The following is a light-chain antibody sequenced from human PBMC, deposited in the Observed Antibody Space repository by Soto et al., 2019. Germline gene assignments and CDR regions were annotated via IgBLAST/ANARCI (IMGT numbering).Light chain of an antibody. J-gene: IGKJ5*01. CDR2: KAS. V-gene: IGKV1-5*03. CDR1: QSISSW. CDR3: QQYNSYPIT. Sequence: DIQMTQSPSTLSASVGDRVTITCRASQSISSWLAWYQQEPGKAPKILIYKASSLESGVPSRFSGSGSGTEFTLTISSLQPDDFATYHCQQYNSYPITFGQGTRLEIK.